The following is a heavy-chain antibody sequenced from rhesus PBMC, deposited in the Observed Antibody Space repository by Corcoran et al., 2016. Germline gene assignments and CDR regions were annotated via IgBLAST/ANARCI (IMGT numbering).Heavy chain of an antibody. CDR2: ISGSGGST. D-gene: IGHD1-26*01. Sequence: QVQLQESGPGLVKPSETLSLTCAVSGGSISSGYYYWSWIRQPPGKGLELIGRISGSGGSTDYNPSLKSRVTISTDTSKNQFSLKLSSVTAADTAVYYCARGIITPYFDYWGQGVLVTVSS. J-gene: IGHJ4*01. CDR1: GGSISSGYYY. V-gene: IGHV4-173*01. CDR3: ARGIITPYFDY.